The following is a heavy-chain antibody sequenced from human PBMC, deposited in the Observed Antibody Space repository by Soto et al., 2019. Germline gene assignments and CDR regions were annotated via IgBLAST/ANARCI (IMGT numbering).Heavy chain of an antibody. D-gene: IGHD2-2*01. CDR1: GFTFSSYS. J-gene: IGHJ6*02. Sequence: ESGGGLVKPGGSLRLSCAASGFTFSSYSMNWVRQAPGKGLEWVSSISSSSSYIYYADSVKGRFTISRDNAKNSLYLQMNSLRAEDTAVYYCARDLRDIVVVGSMDVWGQGTTVTVSS. V-gene: IGHV3-21*01. CDR3: ARDLRDIVVVGSMDV. CDR2: ISSSSSYI.